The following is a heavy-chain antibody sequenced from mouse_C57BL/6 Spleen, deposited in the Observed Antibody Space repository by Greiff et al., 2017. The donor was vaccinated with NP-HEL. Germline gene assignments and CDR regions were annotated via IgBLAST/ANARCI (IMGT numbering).Heavy chain of an antibody. V-gene: IGHV1-74*01. CDR3: AIEAYYGDGAY. Sequence: QVQLQQPGAELVKPGASVKVSCKASGYTFTSYWMHWVTQRPGQGLEWLGRIHPSDSDTNYNQKFKGQATLTVDQSSSTAYMQLSSLTSEDSSVYYCAIEAYYGDGAYWGQGTLVTVAA. D-gene: IGHD2-13*01. J-gene: IGHJ3*01. CDR2: IHPSDSDT. CDR1: GYTFTSYW.